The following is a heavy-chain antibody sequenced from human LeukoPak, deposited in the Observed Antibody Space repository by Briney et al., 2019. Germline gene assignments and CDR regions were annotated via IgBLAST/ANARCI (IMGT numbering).Heavy chain of an antibody. CDR1: GGSISSGGYY. D-gene: IGHD3-3*01. Sequence: PSETLSLTCTVSGGSISSGGYYWSWIRQHPGKGLEWIGYIYYSGSTYYNPSLKSRVTISVDTSKNQFSLKLSSVTAADTAVYYCARGEESYYDFWSGYYSGWFDPWGQGTLVTGSS. V-gene: IGHV4-31*03. CDR2: IYYSGST. CDR3: ARGEESYYDFWSGYYSGWFDP. J-gene: IGHJ5*02.